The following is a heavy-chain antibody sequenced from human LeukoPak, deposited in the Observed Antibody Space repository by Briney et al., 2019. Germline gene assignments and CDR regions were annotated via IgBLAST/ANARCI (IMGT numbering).Heavy chain of an antibody. J-gene: IGHJ3*02. CDR2: IYYSGST. V-gene: IGHV4-39*07. D-gene: IGHD6-19*01. CDR1: GGSISSSSYY. Sequence: PSETLSLTCTVSGGSISSSSYYWGWIRQPPGKGLEWIGSIYYSGSTYYNPSLKSRVTISVDTSKNQFSLKLSSVTAADTAVYYCARARIAVAGIYAFDIWGQGTMVTVSS. CDR3: ARARIAVAGIYAFDI.